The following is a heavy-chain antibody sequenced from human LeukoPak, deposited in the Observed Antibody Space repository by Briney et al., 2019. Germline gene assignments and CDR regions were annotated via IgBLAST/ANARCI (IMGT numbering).Heavy chain of an antibody. J-gene: IGHJ4*02. V-gene: IGHV1-18*01. Sequence: ASVKVSCKASGYTLSSYGISWVRQAPGQGLEWMGWISAYNGNTNYAQKVQGRVTMTTDTSTSTAYMELRSLRSDDTAVYYCARTVVIPATPTTYYFDSGGYFYWGQGTLVTVSS. CDR3: ARTVVIPATPTTYYFDSGGYFY. CDR1: GYTLSSYG. D-gene: IGHD3-22*01. CDR2: ISAYNGNT.